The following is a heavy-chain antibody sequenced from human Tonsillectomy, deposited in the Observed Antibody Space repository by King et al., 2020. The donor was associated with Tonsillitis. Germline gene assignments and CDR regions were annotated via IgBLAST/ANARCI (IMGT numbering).Heavy chain of an antibody. D-gene: IGHD3-22*01. CDR1: GFSVDSHY. CDR3: AREAYYDSSGYVLVRGGYFDL. J-gene: IGHJ2*01. Sequence: VQLVESGGGLIQPGGSLRLSCEASGFSVDSHYMSWVRQAPGKGLEWVSVIYSGGNTYSADSVKGRFIISTDNSENTLFLQMNSLRAEDTAVYYCAREAYYDSSGYVLVRGGYFDLWGRGTLVTVSS. V-gene: IGHV3-53*01. CDR2: IYSGGNT.